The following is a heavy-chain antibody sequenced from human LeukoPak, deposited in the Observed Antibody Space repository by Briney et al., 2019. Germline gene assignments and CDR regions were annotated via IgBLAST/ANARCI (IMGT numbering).Heavy chain of an antibody. V-gene: IGHV1-8*01. D-gene: IGHD4-17*01. Sequence: GASVKVSCKASGYTFTSYDINWVRQATGQGLEWMGWINPNSGNTGYAQKFQGRVTMTRNTSISTAYMELISLRTEDTAVYYCARDRATVTNGAYNWFDPWGQGTLVTVSS. CDR3: ARDRATVTNGAYNWFDP. CDR1: GYTFTSYD. CDR2: INPNSGNT. J-gene: IGHJ5*02.